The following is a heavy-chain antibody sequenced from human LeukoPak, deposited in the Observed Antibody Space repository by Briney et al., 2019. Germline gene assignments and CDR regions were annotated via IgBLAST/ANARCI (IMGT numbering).Heavy chain of an antibody. CDR2: ISGSGGST. CDR1: GFTFSSYA. D-gene: IGHD3-10*01. Sequence: GGSLRLSCAASGFTFSSYAMSWVRQAPGKGLEWVSAISGSGGSTYYADSVKGRFTISRDNSKNTLYLQMNSLRAEDTAVYYCYGSGIYFGGLGAKFDYWGQGTLVTVSS. CDR3: YGSGIYFGGLGAKFDY. J-gene: IGHJ4*02. V-gene: IGHV3-23*01.